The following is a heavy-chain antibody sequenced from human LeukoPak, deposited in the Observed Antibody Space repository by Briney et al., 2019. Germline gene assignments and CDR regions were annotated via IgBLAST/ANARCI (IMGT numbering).Heavy chain of an antibody. CDR2: IIPISGTA. CDR1: GGTFSSYA. J-gene: IGHJ3*02. Sequence: GASVKMSCNASGGTFSSYAISWVRQAPGQGLEWMGGIIPISGTANYAQKLQGRVTITTDESTSTAYIGLSRLTSEDTGVYYCARLKGNGYYKTSAFDIWGQGTMVTASS. CDR3: ARLKGNGYYKTSAFDI. V-gene: IGHV1-69*05. D-gene: IGHD3-3*01.